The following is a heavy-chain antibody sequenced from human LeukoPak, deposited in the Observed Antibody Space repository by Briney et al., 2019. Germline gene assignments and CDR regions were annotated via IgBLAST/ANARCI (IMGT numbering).Heavy chain of an antibody. CDR2: ISGSGHDI. Sequence: GGSLRLSCAASGFTFSDSYMTWVRQAPGKGVEWVAYISGSGHDINYSDSVKGRFTISRDNAKNSLYLQMNSPRAEDTAVYYCARGYTNYGYAFDIWGQGTMVTVSS. J-gene: IGHJ3*02. V-gene: IGHV3-11*04. CDR1: GFTFSDSY. CDR3: ARGYTNYGYAFDI. D-gene: IGHD4-11*01.